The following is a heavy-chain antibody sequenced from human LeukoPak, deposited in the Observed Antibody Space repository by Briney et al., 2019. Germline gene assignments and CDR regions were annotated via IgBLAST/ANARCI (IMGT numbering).Heavy chain of an antibody. Sequence: GASVKVSCKASGFSLTSSAITWVRQAPGQGLEWMGWISAYHGNTNYVQKLQGRVTMTTDTSTSTAYMELRSLRSDDTAVYYCARERTVTGGTHLYYFDYWGQGTLVTVSS. CDR1: GFSLTSSA. J-gene: IGHJ4*02. CDR3: ARERTVTGGTHLYYFDY. CDR2: ISAYHGNT. D-gene: IGHD6-19*01. V-gene: IGHV1-18*01.